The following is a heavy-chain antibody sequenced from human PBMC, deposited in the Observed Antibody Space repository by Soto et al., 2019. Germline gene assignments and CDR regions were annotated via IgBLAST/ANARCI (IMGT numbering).Heavy chain of an antibody. Sequence: VQLVESGGGVVQPGGSLRLSCAASGFTFSNYAMNWVRQTPGKGLEWVSGVSGSGESTDYADSVKGRFTISRDNSKNTLYLHMNSLRAEDTAVYYCAKDRIAARSDFDCWGQGTLVTVSS. CDR2: VSGSGEST. D-gene: IGHD6-6*01. J-gene: IGHJ4*02. CDR1: GFTFSNYA. V-gene: IGHV3-23*04. CDR3: AKDRIAARSDFDC.